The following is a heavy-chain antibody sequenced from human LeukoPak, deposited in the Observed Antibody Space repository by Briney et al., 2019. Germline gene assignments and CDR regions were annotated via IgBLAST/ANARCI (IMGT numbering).Heavy chain of an antibody. Sequence: PSETLSLTCTVSGGSISSYYWNWIRQPPGKGLEWHGYIHYSGSTKYNPSLESRVTISLVTAKNQFSLRLSSLTAADTAVYYCARGEGQAVSAFDYWGQGMLVTVSS. CDR1: GGSISSYY. D-gene: IGHD2-21*02. CDR3: ARGEGQAVSAFDY. J-gene: IGHJ4*02. V-gene: IGHV4-59*01. CDR2: IHYSGST.